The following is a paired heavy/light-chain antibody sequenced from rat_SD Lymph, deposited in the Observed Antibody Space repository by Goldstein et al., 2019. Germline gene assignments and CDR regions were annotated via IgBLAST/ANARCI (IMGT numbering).Light chain of an antibody. V-gene: IGKV3S8*01. CDR3: HQSWNSPLT. CDR1: ESVSTL. J-gene: IGKJ5*01. Sequence: DTVLTQSPALAVSPGERVTISCRASESVSTLMHWYQQKPGQQPKLLIYKASNLASGVPARFSGSGSGTDFTFTIDPVEADDIATYYCHQSWNSPLTFGSGTKLEIK. CDR2: KAS.
Heavy chain of an antibody. Sequence: EVQLVESGGGLVQPGRSLKLSCAASGFTFSDYNMAWVRQAPKKGLEWVATISYDGSSTYYRDSVKGRFTISRDNAKSTLYLQMDSLRSEDTATYYCARPGPHYWYFDFWGPGTMVTVSS. V-gene: IGHV5-7*01. J-gene: IGHJ1*01. CDR1: GFTFSDYN. CDR2: ISYDGSST. CDR3: ARPGPHYWYFDF. D-gene: IGHD1-4*01.